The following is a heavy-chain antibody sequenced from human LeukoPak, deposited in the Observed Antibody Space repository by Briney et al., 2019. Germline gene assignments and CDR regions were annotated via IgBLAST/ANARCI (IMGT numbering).Heavy chain of an antibody. CDR2: ISYDGRDQ. CDR1: GFSLRGYA. D-gene: IGHD2-15*01. V-gene: IGHV3-30-3*02. J-gene: IGHJ4*02. CDR3: AKQLGYCSDGSCYFPY. Sequence: PGGSLRLSCVASGFSLRGYAMHWVRQAPGKGGLEWVTMISYDGRDQYYADSVKGRFTISRDNSKSTLCLQMNSLRAEDTAVYYCAKQLGYCSDGSCYFPYWGQGTLVTVSS.